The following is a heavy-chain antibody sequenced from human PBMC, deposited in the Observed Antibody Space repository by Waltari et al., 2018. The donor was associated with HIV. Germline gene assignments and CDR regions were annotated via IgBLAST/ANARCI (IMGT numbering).Heavy chain of an antibody. CDR1: GYTFSDYY. D-gene: IGHD3-22*01. J-gene: IGHJ5*02. CDR2: INPNRGGT. V-gene: IGHV1-2*02. CDR3: ARVFRGTVNYFDSRLGH. Sequence: QVQLVQYGAEVKKPGASVKVSCKASGYTFSDYYMHWVRQAPGQWLEWMGWINPNRGGTRYAEKFQGRVTMTRDTSISTAYMELSRLRFDDTAVYYCARVFRGTVNYFDSRLGHWGQGTLVTVSS.